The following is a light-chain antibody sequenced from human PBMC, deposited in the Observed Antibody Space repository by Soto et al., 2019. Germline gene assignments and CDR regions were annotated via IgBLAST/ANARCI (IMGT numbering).Light chain of an antibody. CDR3: QQGFSAPPWT. J-gene: IGKJ1*01. V-gene: IGKV1-39*01. CDR1: QSINNY. Sequence: DIQMTQSPSSLSASGGDRITITCRSSQSINNYLNWYQQRPGKAPKVIIYDASSLQSGVPSRFSGSGSGTDFALTISSLQPEDFATYYCQQGFSAPPWTFGQGTKV. CDR2: DAS.